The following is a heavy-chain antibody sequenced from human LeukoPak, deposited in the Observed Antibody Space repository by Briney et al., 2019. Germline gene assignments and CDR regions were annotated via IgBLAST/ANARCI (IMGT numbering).Heavy chain of an antibody. CDR1: GFTVSSNY. CDR2: IYSGGST. CDR3: ARSPRGVTTSHYFDY. Sequence: GGSLRLSCAASGFTVSSNYMSWVRQAPGKGLEWVSVIYSGGSTYYADSVKGRFTISRDNSKNTLYLQMNSLRAEDTAVYYCARSPRGVTTSHYFDYWGQGTLVTVSS. D-gene: IGHD4-17*01. V-gene: IGHV3-53*01. J-gene: IGHJ4*02.